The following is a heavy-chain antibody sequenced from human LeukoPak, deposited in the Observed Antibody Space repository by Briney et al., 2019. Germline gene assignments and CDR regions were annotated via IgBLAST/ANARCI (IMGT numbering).Heavy chain of an antibody. V-gene: IGHV3-7*03. J-gene: IGHJ6*02. CDR3: ARPQPRGDYYGMDV. Sequence: PGGSLRLSCAASGFTFSLYWMNWVRRAPGKGLEWVANIKQDGSEKNYVDSVKGRFTVSRDNAKNSLYLQMNNLRVEDTAMYYCARPQPRGDYYGMDVWGQGTTVTVSS. CDR2: IKQDGSEK. CDR1: GFTFSLYW. D-gene: IGHD3-10*01.